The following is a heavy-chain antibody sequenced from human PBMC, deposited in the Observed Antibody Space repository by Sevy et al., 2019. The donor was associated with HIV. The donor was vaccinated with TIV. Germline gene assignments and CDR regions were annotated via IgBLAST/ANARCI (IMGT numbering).Heavy chain of an antibody. CDR2: IYWDDIT. J-gene: IGHJ4*02. Sequence: SGPTLVKPTQTLTLTCTLSGLSLNTRGVGVGWIRQPPGKALEWLALIYWDDITYYRPSLKSRLTITRDTSENQVVVLTMTNMDPVDTATYYCAQNGRDSYYRGIVWGQGVLVTVSS. D-gene: IGHD1-26*01. CDR3: AQNGRDSYYRGIV. V-gene: IGHV2-5*02. CDR1: GLSLNTRGVG.